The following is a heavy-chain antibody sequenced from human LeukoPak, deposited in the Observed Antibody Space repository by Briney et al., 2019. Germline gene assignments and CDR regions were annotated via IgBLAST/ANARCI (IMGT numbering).Heavy chain of an antibody. D-gene: IGHD1-26*01. CDR3: ARDLGGKGLGATSFDY. V-gene: IGHV3-48*04. J-gene: IGHJ4*02. CDR1: GFTFSSYS. Sequence: PGGSLRLSCAASGFTFSSYSMNWVRQAPGKGLEWVSYISSSSSTIYYADSVKGRSTISRDSAKNSLYLQMNSLRAEDTAVYCCARDLGGKGLGATSFDYWGQGTLVTVSS. CDR2: ISSSSSTI.